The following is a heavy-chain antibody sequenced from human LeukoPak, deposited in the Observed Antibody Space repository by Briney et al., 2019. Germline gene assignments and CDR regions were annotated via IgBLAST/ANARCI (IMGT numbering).Heavy chain of an antibody. CDR2: INPDNGGT. D-gene: IGHD6-6*01. Sequence: ASVKVSCKASGYTFTGYYMHWVRQAPGQGLEWMGWINPDNGGTNYVQKFQGRVTMTRDTSISTAYMELSRLRSDDTAVYYCARGNIAARDFDYWGQGTLVTVSS. CDR1: GYTFTGYY. J-gene: IGHJ4*02. CDR3: ARGNIAARDFDY. V-gene: IGHV1-2*02.